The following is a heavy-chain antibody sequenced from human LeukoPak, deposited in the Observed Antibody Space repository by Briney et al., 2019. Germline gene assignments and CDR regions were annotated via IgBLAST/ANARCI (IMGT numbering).Heavy chain of an antibody. CDR3: VSDNHGSFDY. J-gene: IGHJ4*02. D-gene: IGHD1-14*01. Sequence: GGSLTLSCSASGFSFRSYYVKWLPQAPGRGLEWGSCITTGSTYKFYADSVWGRFAVSRDDAAGSLYLQINSLRAHDTAVHYGVSDNHGSFDYWGQGSLVTVSS. CDR2: ITTGSTYK. V-gene: IGHV3-21*01. CDR1: GFSFRSYY.